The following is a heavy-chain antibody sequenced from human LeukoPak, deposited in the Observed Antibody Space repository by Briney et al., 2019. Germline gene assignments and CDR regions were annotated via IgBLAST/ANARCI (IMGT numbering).Heavy chain of an antibody. CDR3: ARERLERRPYYFDY. Sequence: SVKVSCKASGGTFSSYAISWVRQAPGQGLEWMGRIIPIFGTANYAQKFQGRVTITTNESTSTAYMELSSLRSEDTAVYYCARERLERRPYYFDYWGQGTLVTVSS. J-gene: IGHJ4*02. D-gene: IGHD1-1*01. CDR2: IIPIFGTA. V-gene: IGHV1-69*05. CDR1: GGTFSSYA.